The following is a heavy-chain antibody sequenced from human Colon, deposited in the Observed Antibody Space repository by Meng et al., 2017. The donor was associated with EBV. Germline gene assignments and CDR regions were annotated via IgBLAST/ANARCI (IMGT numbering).Heavy chain of an antibody. CDR2: IPHRGSS. D-gene: IGHD3-10*01. CDR3: LRGSGGSV. V-gene: IGHV4-4*02. J-gene: IGHJ1*01. Sequence: EQGRATGPALVKPAATLSLTCVISSDSITSHNCWAWVRQPRGKALEWIGAIPHRGSSGYNPSLKSRVSMSIDKSKNQFSLKPTAVSAADTAVSHCLRGSGGSVWGQGTLVTVSS. CDR1: SDSITSHNC.